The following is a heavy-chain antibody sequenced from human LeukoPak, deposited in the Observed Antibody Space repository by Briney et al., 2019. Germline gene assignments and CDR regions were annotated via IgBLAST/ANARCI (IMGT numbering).Heavy chain of an antibody. D-gene: IGHD3-9*01. CDR2: IIPIFGTA. V-gene: IGHV1-69*13. J-gene: IGHJ6*02. CDR1: GGTFISYA. CDR3: ARGQRYFDWSHYYYYGMDV. Sequence: ASVKVSCKASGGTFISYAISWVRQAPVQGLEWMGGIIPIFGTANYAQKFQGRVTITADESTSTAYMELSSLRSEDTAVYYCARGQRYFDWSHYYYYGMDVWGQGTKVTVSS.